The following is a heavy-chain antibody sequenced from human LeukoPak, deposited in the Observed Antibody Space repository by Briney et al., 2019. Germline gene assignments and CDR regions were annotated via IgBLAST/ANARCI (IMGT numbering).Heavy chain of an antibody. CDR2: ISWNSGSI. V-gene: IGHV3-9*01. J-gene: IGHJ4*02. D-gene: IGHD6-19*01. Sequence: GGSLRLSCAASGFTFDDYAMHWVRQAPGKGLEWVSGISWNSGSIGYADSVKGRFTISRDNAKNSLYLQMNSLRAEDTALYYCAKDLRGSGWYYFDYWGQGTLVTVSS. CDR1: GFTFDDYA. CDR3: AKDLRGSGWYYFDY.